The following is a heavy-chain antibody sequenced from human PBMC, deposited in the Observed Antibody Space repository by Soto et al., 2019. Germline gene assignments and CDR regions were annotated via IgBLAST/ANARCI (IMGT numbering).Heavy chain of an antibody. Sequence: XASLKISCKGCGYSFAGYWITWVRQKPGKGLEWMGRIDPSDSQTYYSPSFRGHVTISVTKSITTVFLQWSSLRASDTAMYYCARQIYDSDTGPNFQYYFDSWGQGTPVTASS. CDR2: IDPSDSQT. CDR3: ARQIYDSDTGPNFQYYFDS. V-gene: IGHV5-10-1*01. CDR1: GYSFAGYW. J-gene: IGHJ4*02. D-gene: IGHD3-22*01.